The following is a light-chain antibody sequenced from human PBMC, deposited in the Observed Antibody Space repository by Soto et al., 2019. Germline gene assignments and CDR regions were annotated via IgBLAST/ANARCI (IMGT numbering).Light chain of an antibody. Sequence: QSALTQPPSASGSPGQSVTICCSGTSSDVGGYNYVSWYQQHPGKAPKHMIYEVSKRPSGVPDRFSGSKSGNTASLTVSGLQVEDEADYYCSSFQASNNLLFGGGTKLTVL. CDR2: EVS. V-gene: IGLV2-8*01. CDR3: SSFQASNNLL. J-gene: IGLJ2*01. CDR1: SSDVGGYNY.